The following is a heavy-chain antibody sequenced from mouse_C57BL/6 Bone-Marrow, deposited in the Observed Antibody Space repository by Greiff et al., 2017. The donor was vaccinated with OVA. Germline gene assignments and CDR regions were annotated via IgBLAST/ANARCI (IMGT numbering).Heavy chain of an antibody. J-gene: IGHJ4*01. CDR1: GYTFTSYW. Sequence: QVQLQQPGAELVKPGASVKLSCKASGYTFTSYWMHWVKQRPGQGLEWIGMIHPNSGSTNYNEKFKSKATLTVDKSSSTAYMQLSSLTSEDSAVYYCARDSSGYGAMDYWGQGTSVTGSS. CDR2: IHPNSGST. V-gene: IGHV1-64*01. CDR3: ARDSSGYGAMDY. D-gene: IGHD3-2*02.